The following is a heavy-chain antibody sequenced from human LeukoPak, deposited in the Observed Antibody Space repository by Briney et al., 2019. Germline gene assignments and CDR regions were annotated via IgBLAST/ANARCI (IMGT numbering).Heavy chain of an antibody. V-gene: IGHV3-23*01. CDR3: ASPDVGYCSSTSCYTGDY. Sequence: GGSLSLSCAASGFTFSSYAMSWVRQAPGKGLEWVSAISGSGGRTFYAHSVEGRFTISRGNSKNTLYLQMNSLRAEDTAVYYCASPDVGYCSSTSCYTGDYRGQGTLVTVSS. CDR2: ISGSGGRT. D-gene: IGHD2-2*02. CDR1: GFTFSSYA. J-gene: IGHJ4*02.